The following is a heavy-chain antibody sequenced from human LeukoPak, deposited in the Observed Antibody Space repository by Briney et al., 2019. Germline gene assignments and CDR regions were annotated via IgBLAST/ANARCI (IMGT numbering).Heavy chain of an antibody. CDR2: IYSGGST. Sequence: GGSLRLSCAASGFTFSSYWMHWVRQAPGKGLVWVSVIYSGGSTYYADSVKGRFTISRDNSKNTLYLQMNSLRAEDTAVYYCARDTLAGYSSGWRYYFDYWGQGTLVTVSS. CDR3: ARDTLAGYSSGWRYYFDY. D-gene: IGHD6-19*01. J-gene: IGHJ4*02. CDR1: GFTFSSYW. V-gene: IGHV3-53*01.